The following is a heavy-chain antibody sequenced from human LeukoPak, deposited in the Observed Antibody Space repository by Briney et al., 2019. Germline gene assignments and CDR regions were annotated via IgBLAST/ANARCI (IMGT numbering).Heavy chain of an antibody. V-gene: IGHV1-69*05. Sequence: GASVKVSCKASGGTFSSYAISWVRQAPGQGLEWMGGIIPIFGTANYAQKLQGRVTMTTDTSTSTAYMELRSLRSDDTAVYYCARSYKQQLEGDYWGQGTLVTVSS. CDR2: IIPIFGTA. J-gene: IGHJ4*02. CDR3: ARSYKQQLEGDY. CDR1: GGTFSSYA. D-gene: IGHD6-13*01.